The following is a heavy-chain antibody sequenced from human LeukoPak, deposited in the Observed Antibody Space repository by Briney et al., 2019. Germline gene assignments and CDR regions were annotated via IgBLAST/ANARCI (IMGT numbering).Heavy chain of an antibody. CDR3: ARGREAHYLDY. Sequence: GGSLRLSCAASGFTFRNHGMHWVRQAPGKGLQWVAIIWYDGSSKYHEDSVKGRFTISRDNSKNTLYLQMNSLRAEDTAVYYCARGREAHYLDYWGQGTLVTVSS. V-gene: IGHV3-33*01. CDR2: IWYDGSSK. CDR1: GFTFRNHG. J-gene: IGHJ4*02. D-gene: IGHD1-26*01.